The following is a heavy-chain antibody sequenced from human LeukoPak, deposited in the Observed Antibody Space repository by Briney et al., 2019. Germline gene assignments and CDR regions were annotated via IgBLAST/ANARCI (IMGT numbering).Heavy chain of an antibody. CDR3: ARLAYYYDSSSTY. CDR2: IIPIFGTA. CDR1: GGTFSSYS. J-gene: IGHJ4*02. Sequence: SVKVSCRASGGTFSSYSISWVRQAPGQGLEWMGGIIPIFGTAHYAQKFQGGVTITADEFTSTAYLELSSLRSEDTAVYYCARLAYYYDSSSTYWGQGTLVTVSS. D-gene: IGHD3-22*01. V-gene: IGHV1-69*13.